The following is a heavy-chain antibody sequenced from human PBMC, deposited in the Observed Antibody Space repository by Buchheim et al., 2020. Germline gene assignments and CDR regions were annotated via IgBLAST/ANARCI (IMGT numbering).Heavy chain of an antibody. CDR1: GYIFDKYV. V-gene: IGHV1-3*01. CDR2: INAGNGNT. J-gene: IGHJ5*01. CDR3: ARDGNWNNWFDS. Sequence: QVQFVQSGAEVKKPGASVKISCKASGYIFDKYVMHWVRQAPGQRPEWMGSINAGNGNTKYSQKFQGRVTITKDTSANPAYMDLRRLRFNDTAVYYCARDGNWNNWFDSWGPGTL. D-gene: IGHD1-1*01.